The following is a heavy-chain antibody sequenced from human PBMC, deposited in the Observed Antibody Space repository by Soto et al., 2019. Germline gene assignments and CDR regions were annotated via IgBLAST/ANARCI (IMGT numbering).Heavy chain of an antibody. CDR2: IYYSGST. CDR3: ARGHEYGPNWFDP. CDR1: GGSISSYY. J-gene: IGHJ5*02. D-gene: IGHD4-17*01. Sequence: SETLSLTCTVSGGSISSYYWSWIRQPPGKGLEWIGYIYYSGSTNYNPSLKSRVTISVDTSKNQFSLKLSSVTAADTAVYYCARGHEYGPNWFDPWGQGNLVTVSS. V-gene: IGHV4-59*01.